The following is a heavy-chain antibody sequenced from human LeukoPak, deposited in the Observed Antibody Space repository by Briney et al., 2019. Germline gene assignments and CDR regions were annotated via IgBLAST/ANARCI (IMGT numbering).Heavy chain of an antibody. D-gene: IGHD6-13*01. CDR2: IYYSGST. Sequence: PSETLSLTCTVSGGSITDYYWSWIRQPPGKGLEYIGYIYYSGSTNYNPSLKSRVTISVDRSKNQFFLKLSSMTAADTAVYYCARAVVSSSWYFDYWGQGTLVTVSS. CDR1: GGSITDYY. CDR3: ARAVVSSSWYFDY. J-gene: IGHJ4*02. V-gene: IGHV4-59*08.